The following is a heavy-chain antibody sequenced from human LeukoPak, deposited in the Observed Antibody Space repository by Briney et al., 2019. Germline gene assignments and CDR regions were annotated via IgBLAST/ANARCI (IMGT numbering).Heavy chain of an antibody. CDR3: ARVITGSTYGQFDY. J-gene: IGHJ4*02. CDR1: GFTFSDYW. Sequence: GGSLRLSCTASGFTFSDYWMHCVRQAPGKGLVWVSRINSDGSRTNYADCVKGRFTISRDNAKNTVFLQMNSLRAEDAAVYYCARVITGSTYGQFDYWGQGALATVSS. V-gene: IGHV3-74*01. CDR2: INSDGSRT. D-gene: IGHD5-18*01.